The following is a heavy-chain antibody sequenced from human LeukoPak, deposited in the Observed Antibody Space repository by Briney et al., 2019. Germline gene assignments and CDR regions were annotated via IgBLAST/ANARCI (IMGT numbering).Heavy chain of an antibody. CDR3: ARDPNSSSWFHWFDP. D-gene: IGHD6-13*01. CDR2: IYHSGST. V-gene: IGHV4-38-2*02. CDR1: GYSISSGYY. Sequence: SETLSLTCAVSGYSISSGYYWGWIRQPPGQALKWIGSIYHSGSTYYNPSLKSRVTISVDTSKNQFSLKLSSVTAADTAVYYCARDPNSSSWFHWFDPWGQGTLVTVSS. J-gene: IGHJ5*02.